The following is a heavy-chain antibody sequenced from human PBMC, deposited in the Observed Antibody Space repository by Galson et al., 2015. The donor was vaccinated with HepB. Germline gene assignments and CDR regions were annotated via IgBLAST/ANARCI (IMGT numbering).Heavy chain of an antibody. V-gene: IGHV4-59*01. CDR2: IYYSGST. D-gene: IGHD6-13*01. Sequence: SETLSLTCTVSGGSISNYYWSWIRQPPGKGLEWIGYIYYSGSTNYNPSLKSRVTISVDTSRNQFSLKLTSVTAADTAVYYCATVAIAAAGDGAFEIWGQGTMVTVSS. J-gene: IGHJ3*02. CDR1: GGSISNYY. CDR3: ATVAIAAAGDGAFEI.